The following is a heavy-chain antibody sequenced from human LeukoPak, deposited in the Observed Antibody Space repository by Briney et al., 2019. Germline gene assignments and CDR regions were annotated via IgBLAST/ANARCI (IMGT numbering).Heavy chain of an antibody. CDR2: ISGYNGNT. D-gene: IGHD3-10*01. V-gene: IGHV1-18*01. CDR3: ARSDISIVRGAMV. CDR1: GYTFTIYG. Sequence: GASVKVSCKASGYTFTIYGISWVRQAPGQGLEWMGWISGYNGNTNYAQKFQGRITMTTETSTNTAYMELRSLRSDDTAAYYCARSDISIVRGAMVWGQGTLVIVSS. J-gene: IGHJ4*02.